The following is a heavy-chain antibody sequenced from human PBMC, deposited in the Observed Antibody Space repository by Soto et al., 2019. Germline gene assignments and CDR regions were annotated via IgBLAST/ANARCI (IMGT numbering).Heavy chain of an antibody. D-gene: IGHD3-10*01. J-gene: IGHJ3*01. V-gene: IGHV4-34*01. Sequence: SETLSLTCAVYGGSFSGYYWSWIRQPPGKGLEWIGEINHSGSTNYNPSLKSRVTISVDTSKNQFSLKLNSVTPEDTAVYYCVRENSLIRGVLNAFDLWGQGTMVTVSS. CDR3: VRENSLIRGVLNAFDL. CDR1: GGSFSGYY. CDR2: INHSGST.